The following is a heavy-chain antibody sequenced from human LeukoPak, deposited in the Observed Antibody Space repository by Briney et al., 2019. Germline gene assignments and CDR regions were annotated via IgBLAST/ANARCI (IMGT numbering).Heavy chain of an antibody. V-gene: IGHV3-53*01. D-gene: IGHD4-11*01. CDR2: IYAGGTT. CDR3: AKDAQRGFDYSNSLEH. J-gene: IGHJ4*02. CDR1: GFIINRNY. Sequence: GGSLRLSCAASGFIINRNYMNWVRQAPGKGLEWVALIYAGGTTFYAGSVEGRFTISRDISKNMLYLQMNSLRAEDTAIYYCAKDAQRGFDYSNSLEHWGQGSLVTVSS.